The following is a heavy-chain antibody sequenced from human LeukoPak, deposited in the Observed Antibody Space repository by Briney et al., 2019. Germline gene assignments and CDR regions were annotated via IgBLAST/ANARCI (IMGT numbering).Heavy chain of an antibody. J-gene: IGHJ4*02. CDR2: IYYSGST. V-gene: IGHV4-31*03. CDR1: GGSISSGGYY. Sequence: KISQTLSLTCTVSGGSISSGGYYWSWIRQHPGKGLEWIGYIYYSGSTNYNPSLKSRVTISVDTSKNQFSLKLSSVTAADTAVYYCARAHYSYGPYYFDYWGQGTLVTVSS. D-gene: IGHD5-18*01. CDR3: ARAHYSYGPYYFDY.